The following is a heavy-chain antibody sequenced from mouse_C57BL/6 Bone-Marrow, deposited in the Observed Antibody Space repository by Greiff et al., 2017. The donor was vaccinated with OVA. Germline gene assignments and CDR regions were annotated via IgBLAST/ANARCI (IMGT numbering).Heavy chain of an antibody. V-gene: IGHV5-9*01. CDR2: ISGGGGNT. D-gene: IGHD1-1*02. J-gene: IGHJ2*01. Sequence: DVKLVESGGGLVKPGGSLKLSCAASGFTFSSYTMSWVRQTPEKRLEWVATISGGGGNTYYPDSVKGRFTISRDNAKNTLYLQRSSLRSEDTALYYCARERGGYFDYWGQGTTLTVSS. CDR3: ARERGGYFDY. CDR1: GFTFSSYT.